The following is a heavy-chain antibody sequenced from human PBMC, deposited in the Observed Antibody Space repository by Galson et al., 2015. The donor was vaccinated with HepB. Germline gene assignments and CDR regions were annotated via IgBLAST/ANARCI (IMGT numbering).Heavy chain of an antibody. V-gene: IGHV5-10-1*01. CDR2: IDPSDSYT. D-gene: IGHD6-13*01. CDR3: ARHAREEQQLPNFDY. J-gene: IGHJ4*02. Sequence: QSGAEVKKPGESLRISCKGSGYSFTSYWISWVRQMPGKGLEWMGRIDPSDSYTNYSPSFQGHVTISADKSISTAYLQWSSLKASDTAMYYCARHAREEQQLPNFDYWGQGTLVTVSS. CDR1: GYSFTSYW.